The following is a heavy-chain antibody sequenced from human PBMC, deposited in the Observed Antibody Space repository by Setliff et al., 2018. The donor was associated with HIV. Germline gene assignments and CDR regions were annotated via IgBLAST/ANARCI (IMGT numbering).Heavy chain of an antibody. D-gene: IGHD3-22*01. V-gene: IGHV4-39*01. CDR2: IHYNDGKT. J-gene: IGHJ5*02. CDR3: ASRVYYYDSSGYLREEGFDP. CDR1: GDSITNSMHY. Sequence: SETLSLTCTVSGDSITNSMHYWSWIRQPPGKGLEFIGSIHYNDGKTYYNAALRSRVTISADTSKNQFSLKLSSVTAADAAVYYCASRVYYYDSSGYLREEGFDPWGQGTRVTVS.